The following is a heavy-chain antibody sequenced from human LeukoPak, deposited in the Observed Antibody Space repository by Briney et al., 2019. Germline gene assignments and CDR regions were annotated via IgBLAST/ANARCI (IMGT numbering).Heavy chain of an antibody. V-gene: IGHV4-59*01. CDR2: IYYSGST. CDR3: ARGGRYSPWYFDL. CDR1: GGSISSYY. D-gene: IGHD3-9*01. J-gene: IGHJ2*01. Sequence: PSETLSLTCTVSGGSISSYYWSWIRQPPGKGLEWIGYIYYSGSTNYNPSLKSRVTISVDTSKNQLSLKLSSVTAADTAVYYCARGGRYSPWYFDLWGRGTLVTVSS.